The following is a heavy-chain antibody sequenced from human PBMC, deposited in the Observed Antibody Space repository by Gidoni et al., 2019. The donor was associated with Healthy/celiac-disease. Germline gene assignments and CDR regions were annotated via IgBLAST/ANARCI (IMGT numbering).Heavy chain of an antibody. CDR1: GGSFSGYY. J-gene: IGHJ4*02. CDR2: INHSGST. Sequence: QVQLQQWGAGLLKPSETLSLTCAVYGGSFSGYYWSWIRQPPGKGLEWIGEINHSGSTNYNPSLKSRVTISVDTSKNQFSLKLSSVTAADTAVYYCARGGRTVRGVTIPDYWGQGTLVTVSS. D-gene: IGHD3-10*01. V-gene: IGHV4-34*01. CDR3: ARGGRTVRGVTIPDY.